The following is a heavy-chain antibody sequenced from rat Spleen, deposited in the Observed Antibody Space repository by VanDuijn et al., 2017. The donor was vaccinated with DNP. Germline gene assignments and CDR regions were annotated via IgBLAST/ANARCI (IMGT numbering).Heavy chain of an antibody. CDR3: TTLNSGTYDS. CDR1: GFTFNNHG. CDR2: ISYDGGNT. V-gene: IGHV5-20*01. Sequence: EVQLVESGGGLVQPGRSLKLSCEASGFTFNNHGMAWVRQTPTKGLEWVAFISYDGGNTYYRDSVKGRFTISRDNAKSSLYLHMDSLRSEDTATYYCTTLNSGTYDSWGQGVMVTVSS. J-gene: IGHJ2*01. D-gene: IGHD1-3*01.